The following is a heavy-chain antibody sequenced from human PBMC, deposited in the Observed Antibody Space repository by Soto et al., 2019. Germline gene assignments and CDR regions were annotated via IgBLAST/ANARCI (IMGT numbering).Heavy chain of an antibody. D-gene: IGHD3-10*01. Sequence: VASVKVSCEASGYTFTSYAMHWVRQAPGQRLEWMGWINAGNGNTKYLQKFQGRVTITRDTSASTAYMELSSLRSEDTAVYYCARGTPVWFDPWGQGTLVTVSS. V-gene: IGHV1-3*01. CDR2: INAGNGNT. CDR1: GYTFTSYA. J-gene: IGHJ5*02. CDR3: ARGTPVWFDP.